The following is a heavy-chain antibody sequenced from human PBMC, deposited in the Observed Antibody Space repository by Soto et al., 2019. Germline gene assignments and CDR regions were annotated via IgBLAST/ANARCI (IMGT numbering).Heavy chain of an antibody. CDR1: SDSMNSGGYY. CDR2: IYSNGDT. J-gene: IGHJ6*02. V-gene: IGHV4-31*03. D-gene: IGHD6-6*01. CDR3: ARRGGSSSGYYYYAMDV. Sequence: LSLTCSVSSDSMNSGGYYWSWIRQHPGKGLEWIGYIYSNGDTYYNPSLKSRVTISVDTSKTQFSLNLTSVTAADTAVYYCARRGGSSSGYYYYAMDVWGQGTTVTVSS.